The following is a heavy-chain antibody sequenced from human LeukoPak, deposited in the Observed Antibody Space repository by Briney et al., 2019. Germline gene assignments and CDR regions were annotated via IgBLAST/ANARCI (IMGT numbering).Heavy chain of an antibody. CDR2: LSGTGRYI. Sequence: GGSLRLSCAASGFTFSSYTMNWVRQAQGKGLEWVSSLSGTGRYIYYADLMKGRFTISRDNAKNSLYLQMNSLRAEDTAVYYCARSLRDAFDIWGQGTMVTVSS. J-gene: IGHJ3*02. CDR3: ARSLRDAFDI. V-gene: IGHV3-21*06. CDR1: GFTFSSYT.